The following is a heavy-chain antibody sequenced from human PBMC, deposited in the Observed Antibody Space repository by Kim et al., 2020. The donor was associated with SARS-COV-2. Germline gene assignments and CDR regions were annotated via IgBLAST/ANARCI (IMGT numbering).Heavy chain of an antibody. J-gene: IGHJ4*02. CDR3: ARDRGPGYCSGGSCYGGLDY. D-gene: IGHD2-15*01. V-gene: IGHV4-31*03. Sequence: SETLSLTCTVSGGSISSGGYYWSWIRQHPGKGLEWIGYIYYSGSTYYNPSLKSRVTISVDTSKNQFSLKLSSVTAADTAVYYCARDRGPGYCSGGSCYGGLDYWGQGTLVTVSS. CDR1: GGSISSGGYY. CDR2: IYYSGST.